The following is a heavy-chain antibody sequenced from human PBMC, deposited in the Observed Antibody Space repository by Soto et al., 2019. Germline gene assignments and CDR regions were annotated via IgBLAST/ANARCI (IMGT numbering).Heavy chain of an antibody. CDR1: GFTLTNEN. CDR3: ARDPPLSMIVVVGVDDF. Sequence: GGSLRLSCTVLGFTLTNENMNWVRQAPGKGLEWVSSISSRSTFIKYADSLKGRFTIPRDNERGLVYLQINSLRAEDRAVYYCARDPPLSMIVVVGVDDFWGQGTLVTF. J-gene: IGHJ4*02. V-gene: IGHV3-21*06. D-gene: IGHD3-22*01. CDR2: ISSRSTFI.